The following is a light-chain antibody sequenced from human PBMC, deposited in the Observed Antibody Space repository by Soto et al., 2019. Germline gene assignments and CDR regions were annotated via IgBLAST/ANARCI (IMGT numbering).Light chain of an antibody. CDR2: DAS. Sequence: DIQMTQSPSTLSASVGDRVTITCRASQSIGTWSAWYQHKPGKAPKLLISDASTLNGGVPSRFSGSGSGTEFTLTISSLQPDDFATFYCQHYNTHSRTFGQGTKVEV. V-gene: IGKV1-5*01. CDR3: QHYNTHSRT. CDR1: QSIGTW. J-gene: IGKJ1*01.